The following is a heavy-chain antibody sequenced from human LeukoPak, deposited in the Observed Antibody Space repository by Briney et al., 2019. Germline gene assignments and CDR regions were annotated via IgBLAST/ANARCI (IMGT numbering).Heavy chain of an antibody. D-gene: IGHD3-10*01. J-gene: IGHJ4*02. V-gene: IGHV3-11*01. Sequence: GGSLRLSCAASGLTFSDYYMSWIRQAPGKGLEWVSYISSSGSTIYYADSVKGRFTISRDNAKNSLYLQMNSLRAEDAAVYYCASGLHGSGSYYIAPLYWGQGTLVTVSS. CDR2: ISSSGSTI. CDR3: ASGLHGSGSYYIAPLY. CDR1: GLTFSDYY.